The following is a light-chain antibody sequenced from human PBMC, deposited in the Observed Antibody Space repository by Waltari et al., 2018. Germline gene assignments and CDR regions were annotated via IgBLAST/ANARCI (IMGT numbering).Light chain of an antibody. Sequence: QSALTQPASVSGSPGQSITISCTGTSSDVGSYNLVSWYQQHPGKAPKLMIYEGSKRPSGVSNRSSGSKSGNTASLTISGLQAEDEADYYCCSYAGIFLFGGGTKLTVL. CDR3: CSYAGIFL. CDR1: SSDVGSYNL. V-gene: IGLV2-23*01. CDR2: EGS. J-gene: IGLJ3*02.